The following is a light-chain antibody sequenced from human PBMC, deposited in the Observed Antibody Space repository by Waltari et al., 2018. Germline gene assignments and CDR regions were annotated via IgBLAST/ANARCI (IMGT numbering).Light chain of an antibody. Sequence: QSVLTQPPSVSGAPGQRVTISCTGSRSDIRAGSEVPWYQQLPGTAPKLLIYDYSNRPSGVPDRFSGSKSGTSASLVITGLQAEDEADYYCQSYDSSLSGSVFGTGTKVTVL. J-gene: IGLJ1*01. V-gene: IGLV1-40*01. CDR2: DYS. CDR3: QSYDSSLSGSV. CDR1: RSDIRAGSE.